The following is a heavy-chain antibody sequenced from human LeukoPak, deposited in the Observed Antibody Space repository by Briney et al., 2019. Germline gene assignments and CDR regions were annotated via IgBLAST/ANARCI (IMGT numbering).Heavy chain of an antibody. CDR1: GGSISSYY. CDR2: IYYSGST. CDR3: ARSEEEYDILTGYYLASGMDV. V-gene: IGHV4-59*01. J-gene: IGHJ6*04. Sequence: SETLSLTCTVSGGSISSYYWSWIRQPPGKGLEWIGYIYYSGSTNYNPPLKSRVTISVDTSKNQFSLKLSSVTAADTAVYYCARSEEEYDILTGYYLASGMDVWGKGTTVTVSS. D-gene: IGHD3-9*01.